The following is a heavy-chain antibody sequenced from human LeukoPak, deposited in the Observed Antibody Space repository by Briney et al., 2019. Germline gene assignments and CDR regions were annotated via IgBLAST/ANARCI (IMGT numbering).Heavy chain of an antibody. D-gene: IGHD6-6*01. CDR3: AREYSSSSGKAFDI. Sequence: GESLRLSCAVSGFTFSSYSMNWVRQAPGQGLELVSYISSSSSTKYYADSVKGRFTISRDNAKNSLYLQMHSLRAEDTAVYYCAREYSSSSGKAFDIWGQGTMVTVSS. CDR2: ISSSSSTK. V-gene: IGHV3-48*04. J-gene: IGHJ3*02. CDR1: GFTFSSYS.